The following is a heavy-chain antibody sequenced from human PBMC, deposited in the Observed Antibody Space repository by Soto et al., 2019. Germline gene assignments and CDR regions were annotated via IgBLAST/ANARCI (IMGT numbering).Heavy chain of an antibody. J-gene: IGHJ3*02. CDR2: ISWNSGSI. D-gene: IGHD6-19*01. CDR1: GFTFDAYA. V-gene: IGHV3-9*01. Sequence: EVQLVESGGGLVQPGRSLRLSCAASGFTFDAYAMHWGRQAPGEGLEWVSGISWNSGSIDYADSVKGRFTISRDNAKNSQYLQMNSLRAEDTALYYCAKDIGARKIGQWSSDAFDIWGQGTMVTVSS. CDR3: AKDIGARKIGQWSSDAFDI.